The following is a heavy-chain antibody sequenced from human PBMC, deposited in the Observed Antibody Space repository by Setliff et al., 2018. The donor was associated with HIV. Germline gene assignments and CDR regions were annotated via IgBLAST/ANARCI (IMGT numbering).Heavy chain of an antibody. CDR2: ISPSNGYT. CDR1: GYTLSSYG. D-gene: IGHD6-13*01. V-gene: IGHV1-18*01. CDR3: ARDQTGVAAAAFGGGSAWSDEGFDI. J-gene: IGHJ3*02. Sequence: ASVKVSCKASGYTLSSYGISWVRQAPGQGLEWMGWISPSNGYTDYAQKFRDRVTLTTDTSTSAAYMELSSLSSEDTAVYYCARDQTGVAAAAFGGGSAWSDEGFDIWGQGTMVTVSS.